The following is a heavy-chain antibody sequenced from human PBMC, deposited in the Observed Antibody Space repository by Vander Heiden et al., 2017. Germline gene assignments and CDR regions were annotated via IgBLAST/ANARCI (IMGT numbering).Heavy chain of an antibody. Sequence: QVQLQESGPGLVKPSETLSLTCTVSGGSISSYYWRWIRQPPGKGLEWIGYIYCSGSTNYNPSLKSRVTISVDTSKNQFSLKLSSVTAADTAVYYCARVSGGYCSGGSCYASGHDWFDPWGQGTLVTVSS. J-gene: IGHJ5*02. CDR1: GGSISSYY. CDR3: ARVSGGYCSGGSCYASGHDWFDP. CDR2: IYCSGST. D-gene: IGHD2-15*01. V-gene: IGHV4-59*01.